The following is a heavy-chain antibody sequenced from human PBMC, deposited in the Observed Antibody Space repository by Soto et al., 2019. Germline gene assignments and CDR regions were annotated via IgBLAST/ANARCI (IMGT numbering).Heavy chain of an antibody. V-gene: IGHV3-23*01. D-gene: IGHD3-3*01. CDR2: ISGSGGST. CDR1: GFTFSSYA. Sequence: GGSLRLSCAASGFTFSSYAMSWVRQAPGKGLEWVSAISGSGGSTYYADSVTGRFTISRDNSKNTLYLQMNSLRAEDTAVYYCAKAPYYDFWSGYFYFDYWGQGTLVTVSS. J-gene: IGHJ4*02. CDR3: AKAPYYDFWSGYFYFDY.